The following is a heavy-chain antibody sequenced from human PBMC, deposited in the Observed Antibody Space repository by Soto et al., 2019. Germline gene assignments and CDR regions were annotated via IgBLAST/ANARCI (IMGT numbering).Heavy chain of an antibody. CDR1: GASIITDNYF. J-gene: IGHJ4*02. D-gene: IGHD4-17*01. CDR2: ISYSGRT. Sequence: XTLSLTCTVSGASIITDNYFWVWIRQSPRRGLELIGSISYSGRTYDNPSLQSRVTISIDASKNQFSLKLTSVTTADTAVYYCARRRASDYGGNHHPYYFDRWGQGTLVTVSS. CDR3: ARRRASDYGGNHHPYYFDR. V-gene: IGHV4-39*01.